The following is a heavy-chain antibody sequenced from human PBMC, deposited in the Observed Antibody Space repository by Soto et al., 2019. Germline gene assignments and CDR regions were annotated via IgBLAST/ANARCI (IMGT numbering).Heavy chain of an antibody. Sequence: SVKVSCKASGFTFVSSSVQWVRQARGQPLEWIGWIVDGVGPTTYTPKFRERVSISKDMSTSTAYLELSSLRHEDTAVYFCARDSGWPILNFDNWGQGTPVTVSS. D-gene: IGHD3-10*01. J-gene: IGHJ4*02. CDR1: GFTFVSSS. CDR3: ARDSGWPILNFDN. CDR2: IVDGVGPT. V-gene: IGHV1-58*01.